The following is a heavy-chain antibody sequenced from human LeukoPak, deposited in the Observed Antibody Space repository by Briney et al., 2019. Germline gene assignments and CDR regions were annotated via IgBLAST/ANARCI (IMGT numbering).Heavy chain of an antibody. D-gene: IGHD3-3*01. CDR2: ISSTGGST. J-gene: IGHJ4*02. Sequence: GGSLRLSCAASGFTFSTYAMSGVRQAPGKGLEWVSVISSTGGSTFYADSVKGRFTISRDNSKSTLFLQMNTLRAEDTAIYYCAKDRHGVTSGGQGTLVTVSS. CDR1: GFTFSTYA. CDR3: AKDRHGVTS. V-gene: IGHV3-23*01.